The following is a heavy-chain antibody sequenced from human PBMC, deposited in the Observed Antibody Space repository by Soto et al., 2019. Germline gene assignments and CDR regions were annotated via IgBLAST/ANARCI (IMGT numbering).Heavy chain of an antibody. Sequence: QVQLVQSGAEVKKPGSSVKVSCKASGGTFSSYAISWVRQAPGQGLEWMGGISAYNGNTNYAQKLQGRVTMTTDTSTSTAYMELRSLRSDDTAVYYCARDLRRGLMVRYYYGMDVWGQGTTVTVSS. D-gene: IGHD2-8*02. J-gene: IGHJ6*02. V-gene: IGHV1-18*01. CDR1: GGTFSSYA. CDR3: ARDLRRGLMVRYYYGMDV. CDR2: ISAYNGNT.